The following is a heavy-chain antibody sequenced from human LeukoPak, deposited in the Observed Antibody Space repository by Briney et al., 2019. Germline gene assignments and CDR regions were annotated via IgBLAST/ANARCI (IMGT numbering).Heavy chain of an antibody. CDR1: GYTFTSYY. Sequence: ASVKVSCKASGYTFTSYYMHWVRQAPGQGLEWMGIINPSGGSTSYAQKFQGRVTMTRDTSTSTVYMELSSLRSEDTAVYYCARGLMITFGGVIVPPAYWGRGTLVTVSS. CDR2: INPSGGST. V-gene: IGHV1-46*01. J-gene: IGHJ4*02. CDR3: ARGLMITFGGVIVPPAY. D-gene: IGHD3-16*02.